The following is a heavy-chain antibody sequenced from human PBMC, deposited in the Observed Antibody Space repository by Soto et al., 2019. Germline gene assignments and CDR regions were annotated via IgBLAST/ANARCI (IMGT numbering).Heavy chain of an antibody. CDR2: MNPNSGNK. V-gene: IGHV1-8*01. CDR3: ARGSIAVAGTHWFDP. J-gene: IGHJ5*02. D-gene: IGHD6-19*01. Sequence: QVKLVQSGAEVKKPGASVKVSCKASGYTFTSYDINWVRQATGQGLEWMGWMNPNSGNKGYAQKFQGRVTMTRNTSISTAYMELSSPRSEDTAVYYCARGSIAVAGTHWFDPWGQGTLVTVSS. CDR1: GYTFTSYD.